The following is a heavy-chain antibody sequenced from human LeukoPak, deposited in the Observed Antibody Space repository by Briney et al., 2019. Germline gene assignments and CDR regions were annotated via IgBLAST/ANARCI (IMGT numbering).Heavy chain of an antibody. Sequence: PLSLTFTVSGDSISSGNHYWSWIRPPPGKGLEWIGYISYSGTTYYSASLKSRVTISVDTSTNQFSLKLVSVTAADTAVYYCAREDSSHFWDYWGQGTLVTVSS. D-gene: IGHD2-15*01. CDR3: AREDSSHFWDY. J-gene: IGHJ4*02. V-gene: IGHV4-30-4*01. CDR2: ISYSGTT. CDR1: GDSISSGNHY.